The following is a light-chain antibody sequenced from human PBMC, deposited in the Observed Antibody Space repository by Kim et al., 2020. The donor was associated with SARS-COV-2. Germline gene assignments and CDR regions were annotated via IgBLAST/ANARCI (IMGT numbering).Light chain of an antibody. Sequence: QSVLTQPPSASGTPGQRVTIYCSGSISNIGTNTVNWYQQLPGTAPKLLIYSNNQRPSGVPDRFSGSKSGTSASLAISGLQSDDEADYYCAAWDDSRTVLFGGGTQLTVL. CDR1: ISNIGTNT. CDR2: SNN. J-gene: IGLJ2*01. CDR3: AAWDDSRTVL. V-gene: IGLV1-44*01.